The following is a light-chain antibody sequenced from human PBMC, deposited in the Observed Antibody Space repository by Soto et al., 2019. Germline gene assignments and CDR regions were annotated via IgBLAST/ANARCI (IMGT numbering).Light chain of an antibody. CDR2: GAS. J-gene: IGKJ1*01. V-gene: IGKV3-20*01. Sequence: LTHSPAPLSLSPGERSTLSCRARQRISSYLAWYQQTPGHAPRLLIYGASSWATGIPDRFSGSASGTDFTLTISRLEPEDFPVYCSKLPASPPATFSEGTRL. CDR1: QRISSY. CDR3: KLPASPPAT.